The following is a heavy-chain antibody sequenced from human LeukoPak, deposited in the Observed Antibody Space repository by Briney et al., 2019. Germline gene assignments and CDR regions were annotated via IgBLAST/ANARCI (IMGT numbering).Heavy chain of an antibody. Sequence: PGGSLRLSCPASGFTFSSYSMNWVRQAPGKGLEWVSFISSGSTYTYYADSVKGRFTISRDNARNSLYLQMNSLRAEDTAVYYCAKDPRLLWFGELLENDYWGQGTLVTVS. CDR3: AKDPRLLWFGELLENDY. J-gene: IGHJ4*02. D-gene: IGHD3-10*01. CDR2: ISSGSTYT. V-gene: IGHV3-21*04. CDR1: GFTFSSYS.